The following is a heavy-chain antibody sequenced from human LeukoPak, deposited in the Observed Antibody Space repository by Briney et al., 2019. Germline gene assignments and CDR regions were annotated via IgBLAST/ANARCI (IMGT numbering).Heavy chain of an antibody. D-gene: IGHD1-14*01. CDR3: VRAPAPIKYNLDY. V-gene: IGHV1-2*02. CDR1: GYSFTGYY. J-gene: IGHJ4*02. Sequence: ASVKVSCKASGYSFTGYYMHWVRQAPGQGLEWMGWISPNSGATSYAQRFQGRVTLTKDTSISKAYMELSSLTSDDTAVYYCVRAPAPIKYNLDYWGQGTLVTVSS. CDR2: ISPNSGAT.